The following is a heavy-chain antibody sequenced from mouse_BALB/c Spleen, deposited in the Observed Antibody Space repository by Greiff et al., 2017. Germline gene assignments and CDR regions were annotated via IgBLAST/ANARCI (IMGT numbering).Heavy chain of an antibody. J-gene: IGHJ3*01. CDR3: TRSAWFAY. V-gene: IGHV1-69*02. CDR2: IYPSDSYT. Sequence: QVQLQQPGAELVRPGASVKLSCKASGYTFTSYWINWVKQRPGQGLEWIGNIYPSDSYTNYNQKFKDKATLTVDKSSSTAYMQLSSPTSEDSAVYDCTRSAWFAYWGQGTLVTVSA. CDR1: GYTFTSYW.